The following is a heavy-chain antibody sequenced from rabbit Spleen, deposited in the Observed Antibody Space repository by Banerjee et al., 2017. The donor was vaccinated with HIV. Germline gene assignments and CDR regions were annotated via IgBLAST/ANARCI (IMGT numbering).Heavy chain of an antibody. D-gene: IGHD4-2*01. Sequence: QSLEESGGDLVKPGASLTLTCTASGFSFSSVYFTCWVRQAPGKGLELIACIKTSNGGTYYASWAKGRFTISKTSSTTVTLQMTSLTAADTATYFCARDAGTYDYIDVYFNLWGPGTLVTVS. J-gene: IGHJ4*01. V-gene: IGHV1S40*01. CDR3: ARDAGTYDYIDVYFNL. CDR2: IKTSNGGT. CDR1: GFSFSSVYF.